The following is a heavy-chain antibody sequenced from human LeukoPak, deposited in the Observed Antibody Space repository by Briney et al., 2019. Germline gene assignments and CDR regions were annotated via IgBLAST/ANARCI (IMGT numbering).Heavy chain of an antibody. J-gene: IGHJ3*02. CDR3: ARGDGGSYYRSAFDI. Sequence: WASVKVSCKASGYTFTSYGISWVRQAPGQGLEWMGWINPNSGGTNYAQKFQGRVTMTRDTSISTAYMELSRLRSDDTAVYYCARGDGGSYYRSAFDIWGQGTMVTVSS. CDR2: INPNSGGT. D-gene: IGHD1-26*01. CDR1: GYTFTSYG. V-gene: IGHV1-2*02.